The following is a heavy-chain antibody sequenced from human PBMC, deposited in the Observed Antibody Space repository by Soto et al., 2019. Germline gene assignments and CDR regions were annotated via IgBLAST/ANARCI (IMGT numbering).Heavy chain of an antibody. D-gene: IGHD3-16*01. CDR2: IYNSGST. J-gene: IGHJ3*02. CDR3: AGNLWGAPFHI. Sequence: QVQLQESGPGLVKPSETLSLTCTVSSGSISSYCWSWIRQPPGKGLEWIGFIYNSGSTIYNPSLKSRVSISVDTPKNQFSLKLSSVTAADTAVYYCAGNLWGAPFHIWGQGTMVTVSS. CDR1: SGSISSYC. V-gene: IGHV4-59*01.